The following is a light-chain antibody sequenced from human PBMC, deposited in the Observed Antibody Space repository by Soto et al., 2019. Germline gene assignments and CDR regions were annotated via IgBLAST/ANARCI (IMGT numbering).Light chain of an antibody. CDR3: QQRTDWPIT. V-gene: IGKV3-11*01. J-gene: IGKJ5*01. Sequence: EIVLAQSPGTLSLSPGARATLSCRARESISSYLAWYQQKPGQAPRLLIYDASNRATGIPARFSGSGSGTDFTLTISSLEPEDFAVYYCQQRTDWPITFGQGTRLEI. CDR2: DAS. CDR1: ESISSY.